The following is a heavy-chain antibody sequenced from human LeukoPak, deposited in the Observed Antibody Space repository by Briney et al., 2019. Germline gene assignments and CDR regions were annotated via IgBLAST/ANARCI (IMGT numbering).Heavy chain of an antibody. CDR1: GFTFVSHA. Sequence: GGSLRLSCAVSGFTFVSHAMNWVRQAPGKGLERISFINHCGTIVYYADSVRGRFATSRDNAKNSLYLQINNVGADDTAVYYCARDQDWAFDYWGQGTLVTVSS. CDR3: ARDQDWAFDY. CDR2: INHCGTIV. J-gene: IGHJ4*02. V-gene: IGHV3-48*03. D-gene: IGHD3/OR15-3a*01.